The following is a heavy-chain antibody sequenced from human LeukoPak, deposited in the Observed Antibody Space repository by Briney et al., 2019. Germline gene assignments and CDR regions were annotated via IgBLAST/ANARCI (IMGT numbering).Heavy chain of an antibody. D-gene: IGHD3-9*01. Sequence: SETLSLTCTVSGGSIRSHENYWSWIRQHPGKGQEWIGYIYHSGSTYYNPSLKSRVTISVDTSRSQFSLKLSSVTAADTDVYYCARAHNYDSLTGYYIDPWGQGTLVTVSS. CDR1: GGSIRSHENY. CDR3: ARAHNYDSLTGYYIDP. J-gene: IGHJ5*02. CDR2: IYHSGST. V-gene: IGHV4-31*03.